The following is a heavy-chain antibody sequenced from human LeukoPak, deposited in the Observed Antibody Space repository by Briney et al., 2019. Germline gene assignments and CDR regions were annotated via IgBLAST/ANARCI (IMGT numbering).Heavy chain of an antibody. Sequence: SETLSLTCTVSGYSISSGYYWGWIRQPPGKGLEWIGSIYHSGSTYYNPSLKSRVTISVDTSKNQFSLKLSSVTAADTAVYYCARDAYSSSGYNWFDPWGQGTLVTVSS. CDR2: IYHSGST. J-gene: IGHJ5*02. V-gene: IGHV4-38-2*02. CDR1: GYSISSGYY. CDR3: ARDAYSSSGYNWFDP. D-gene: IGHD6-6*01.